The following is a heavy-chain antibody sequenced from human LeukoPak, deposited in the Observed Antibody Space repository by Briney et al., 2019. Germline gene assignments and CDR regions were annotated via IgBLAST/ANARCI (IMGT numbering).Heavy chain of an antibody. V-gene: IGHV1-2*02. CDR3: ARGSDIVVVPAAMAHDY. J-gene: IGHJ4*02. CDR1: GYTFTGYY. Sequence: ASVKVSCKASGYTFTGYYMHWVRQAPGQGLEWMGWINPNSGGTNYAQKFQGRVTMTRDTSISTAYMELSRLRSDDTAVCYCARGSDIVVVPAAMAHDYWGQGTLVTVSS. D-gene: IGHD2-2*01. CDR2: INPNSGGT.